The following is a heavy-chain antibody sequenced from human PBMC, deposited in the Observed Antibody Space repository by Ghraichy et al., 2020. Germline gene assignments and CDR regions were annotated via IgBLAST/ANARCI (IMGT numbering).Heavy chain of an antibody. CDR3: ARGKTYYYDSTPRNLIDY. V-gene: IGHV4-34*01. D-gene: IGHD3-22*01. J-gene: IGHJ4*02. CDR1: GGSFSGYY. CDR2: INHSGST. Sequence: SETLSLTCAVYGGSFSGYYWSWIRQPPGKGLEWIGEINHSGSTNYNPSLKSRVTISVDTSKNQFSLKLSSVTAADTAVYYCARGKTYYYDSTPRNLIDYWGQGTLVTVSS.